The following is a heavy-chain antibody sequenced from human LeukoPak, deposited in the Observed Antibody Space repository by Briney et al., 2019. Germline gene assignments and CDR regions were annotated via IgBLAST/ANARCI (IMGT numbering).Heavy chain of an antibody. CDR2: IYYSGST. V-gene: IGHV4-59*01. J-gene: IGHJ6*02. CDR1: GGSISIYY. CDR3: ARDPGIQLWSPYYYYGMDV. D-gene: IGHD5-18*01. Sequence: SETLSLTCTVSGGSISIYYWSWIRQPPGKGLEWIGYIYYSGSTNYNPSLKSRVTISEDTSKNQFSLKLSSVTAADTAVYYCARDPGIQLWSPYYYYGMDVWGQGTTVTVSS.